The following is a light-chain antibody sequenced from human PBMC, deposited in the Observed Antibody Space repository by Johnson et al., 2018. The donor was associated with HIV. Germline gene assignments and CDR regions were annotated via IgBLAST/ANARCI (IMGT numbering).Light chain of an antibody. J-gene: IGLJ1*01. CDR1: VSNIESYF. V-gene: IGLV1-51*02. CDR3: GTWDSSLSANV. Sequence: QSVLTQPPSVSAAPGQTVNISCSGNVSNIESYFVSWYQQLPGAAPTLLIYEDNKRPSGIPDRFSGSKSGATATLGITGLQTGDEADYYCGTWDSSLSANVFGTGTKVTV. CDR2: EDN.